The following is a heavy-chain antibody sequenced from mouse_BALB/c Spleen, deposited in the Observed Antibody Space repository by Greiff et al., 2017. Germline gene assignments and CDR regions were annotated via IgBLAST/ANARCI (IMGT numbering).Heavy chain of an antibody. CDR3: ARDLITRYFDV. V-gene: IGHV3-6*02. J-gene: IGHJ1*01. CDR1: GYSITSGYY. CDR2: ISYDGSN. Sequence: EVKVEESGPGLVKPSQSLSLTCSVTGYSITSGYYWNWIRQFPGNKLEWMGYISYDGSNNYNPSLKNRISITRDTSKNQFFLKLNSVTTEDTATYYCARDLITRYFDVWGAGTTVTVSS. D-gene: IGHD1-3*01.